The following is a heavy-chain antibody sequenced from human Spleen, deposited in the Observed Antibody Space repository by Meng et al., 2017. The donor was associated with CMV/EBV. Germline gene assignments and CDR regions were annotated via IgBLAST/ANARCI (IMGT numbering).Heavy chain of an antibody. CDR1: GFTFSSYG. J-gene: IGHJ6*02. CDR3: ATQIERYCSSTSCSGPPYYYYGMDV. D-gene: IGHD2-2*01. Sequence: GGSLRLSCAASGFTFSSYGMHWVRRAPGKGLEWVVFIPYDGRNSYHAESVKGRFTISRDNSKNSLYLQMNSLRAEDTAVYYCATQIERYCSSTSCSGPPYYYYGMDVWGQGTTVTVSS. V-gene: IGHV3-30*02. CDR2: IPYDGRNS.